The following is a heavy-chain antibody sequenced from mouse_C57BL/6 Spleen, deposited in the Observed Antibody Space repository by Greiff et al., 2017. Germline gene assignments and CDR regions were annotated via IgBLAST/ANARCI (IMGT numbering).Heavy chain of an antibody. CDR1: GYTFTDYE. V-gene: IGHV1-15*01. J-gene: IGHJ3*01. CDR2: IDPETGGT. Sequence: QVQLKESGAELVRPGASVTLSCKASGYTFTDYEMHWVKQTPVHGLEWIGAIDPETGGTAYNQKFKGKAILTADKSSSTAYMELRSLTSEDSAVYYCTRYYDYPFAYWGQGTLVTVSA. CDR3: TRYYDYPFAY. D-gene: IGHD2-4*01.